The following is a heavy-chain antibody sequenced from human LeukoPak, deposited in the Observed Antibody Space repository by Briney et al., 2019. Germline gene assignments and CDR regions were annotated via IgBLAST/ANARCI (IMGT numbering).Heavy chain of an antibody. J-gene: IGHJ4*02. CDR1: GFTVSSNY. D-gene: IGHD3-22*01. CDR3: ASRYYYDSSGYYLDC. Sequence: GGSLRLSCAASGFTVSSNYMSWVRQAPGKGLEWVSVIYSGGSTYYADSVKGRFTISRDNAKNSLYLQMNSLRAEDTAVYYCASRYYYDSSGYYLDCWGQGTLVTVSS. CDR2: IYSGGST. V-gene: IGHV3-66*01.